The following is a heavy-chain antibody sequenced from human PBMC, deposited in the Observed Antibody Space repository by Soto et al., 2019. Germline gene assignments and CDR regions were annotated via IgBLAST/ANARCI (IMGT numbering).Heavy chain of an antibody. D-gene: IGHD1-1*01. CDR3: ARMYTRNNWFDP. CDR1: GFTFSSYG. CDR2: IWYDGSNK. J-gene: IGHJ5*02. V-gene: IGHV3-33*01. Sequence: QVQLVESGGGVVQPGRSLRLSCAASGFTFSSYGMQWVRQAPGKGLEWVAVIWYDGSNKYYADSVKGRFTISRDNSKNTLYLQMNSLRAEDTAVYYCARMYTRNNWFDPWGQGTLVTVSS.